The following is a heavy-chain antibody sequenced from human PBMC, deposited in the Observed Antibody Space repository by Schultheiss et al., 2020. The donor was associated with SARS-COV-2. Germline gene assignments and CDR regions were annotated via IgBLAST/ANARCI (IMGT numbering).Heavy chain of an antibody. D-gene: IGHD4-17*01. V-gene: IGHV1-69*13. CDR2: IIPIFGTA. Sequence: SVKVSCKTSGYTFTGHYMHWVRQAPGQGLEWMGGIIPIFGTANYAQKFQGRVTITADESTSTAYMELSSLRSEDTAVYYCASDPATAKSKSYGMDVWGQGTTVTVSS. CDR3: ASDPATAKSKSYGMDV. J-gene: IGHJ6*02. CDR1: GYTFTGHY.